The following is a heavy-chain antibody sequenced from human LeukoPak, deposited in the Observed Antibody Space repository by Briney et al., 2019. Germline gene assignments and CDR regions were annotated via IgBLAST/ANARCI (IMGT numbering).Heavy chain of an antibody. CDR1: GFTFSSYA. V-gene: IGHV3-23*01. J-gene: IGHJ4*02. Sequence: PGGSLRLSCAASGFTFSSYAMTWVRQAPGKGLEWVSAISDRDGSTYYADSVKGRFTISRDNSKNTLYLQMNSLRAEDTAVYYCAKGYRGNYDYWGQGTVVTVSS. CDR2: ISDRDGST. D-gene: IGHD1-26*01. CDR3: AKGYRGNYDY.